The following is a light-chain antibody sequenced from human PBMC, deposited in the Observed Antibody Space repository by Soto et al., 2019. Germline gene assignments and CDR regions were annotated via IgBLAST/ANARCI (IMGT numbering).Light chain of an antibody. Sequence: EIVLTQSPGTLSLSPGERATHSCRASQSVSSSYLAWYQQKPGQAPRLLIYGASSRATGIPDRFSGSGSGTDFTLTISRLEPEDFAVYYCHQYGSSPYTFGQGIKLEIQ. CDR1: QSVSSSY. J-gene: IGKJ2*01. CDR3: HQYGSSPYT. V-gene: IGKV3-20*01. CDR2: GAS.